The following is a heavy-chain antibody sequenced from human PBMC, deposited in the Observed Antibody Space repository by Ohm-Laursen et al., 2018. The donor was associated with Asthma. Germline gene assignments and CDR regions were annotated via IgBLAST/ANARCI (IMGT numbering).Heavy chain of an antibody. J-gene: IGHJ4*02. V-gene: IGHV4-31*03. CDR1: GGSISNGSYY. CDR2: IYYSGST. D-gene: IGHD3-9*01. CDR3: AREDFDWPPCYFDY. Sequence: SQTLSLTCTVSGGSISNGSYYWSWIRQHPGKGLEWIGYIYYSGSTYYNPSLKSRVTISIDTSKNQFSLKLSSVTAADTAVYYCAREDFDWPPCYFDYWGQGTPVTVSS.